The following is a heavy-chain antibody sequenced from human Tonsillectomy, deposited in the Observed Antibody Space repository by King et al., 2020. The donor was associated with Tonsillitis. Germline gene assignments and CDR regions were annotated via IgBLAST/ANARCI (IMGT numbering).Heavy chain of an antibody. J-gene: IGHJ4*02. V-gene: IGHV3-30-3*02. CDR1: GFTFSSYA. CDR2: ISYDGSNK. Sequence: QVQLVESGGGVVQPGRSLRLSCAASGFTFSSYAMHWVRQAPGKGLEWVAVISYDGSNKYYADSVKGRFTISRDNSKNTLYLQMNSLRAEDTAVYYCAKSRTPVAESYFDYWGQGTLVTVSS. CDR3: AKSRTPVAESYFDY. D-gene: IGHD6-19*01.